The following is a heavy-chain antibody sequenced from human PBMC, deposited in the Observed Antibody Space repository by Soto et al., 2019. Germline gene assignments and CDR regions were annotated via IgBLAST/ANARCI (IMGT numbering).Heavy chain of an antibody. CDR2: IHFLGDT. CDR1: GYSITTNNYY. V-gene: IGHV4-39*01. D-gene: IGHD1-26*01. Sequence: PSETLSLTCTVSGYSITTNNYYWGWIRQPPGKGLEWIGSIHFLGDTYYTPSLKSRLTISVDTSKNQFSLHLNSVTAADTAVYYCATLSGSYFAIPSDYWGQGTLVPVSS. J-gene: IGHJ4*02. CDR3: ATLSGSYFAIPSDY.